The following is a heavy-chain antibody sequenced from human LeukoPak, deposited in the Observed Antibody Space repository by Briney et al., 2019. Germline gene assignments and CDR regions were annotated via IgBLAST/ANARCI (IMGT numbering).Heavy chain of an antibody. CDR3: ARGGNYFRFDP. J-gene: IGHJ5*02. CDR2: ISAYNGNT. V-gene: IGHV1-18*01. D-gene: IGHD1-26*01. Sequence: ASVKVSCKASGYAFTNYIISWVRQAPGQGLEWMGWISAYNGNTNYAQKLQGRVTMTTDTSTATAYMELRSLRSDDTAVYYCARGGNYFRFDPWGQGTLVTVSS. CDR1: GYAFTNYI.